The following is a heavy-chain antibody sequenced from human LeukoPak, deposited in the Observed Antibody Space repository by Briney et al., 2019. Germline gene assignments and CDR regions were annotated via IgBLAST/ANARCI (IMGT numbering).Heavy chain of an antibody. Sequence: SETLSLTCAVYGGSFSGYYWSWIRQPPGKGLEWIGEINHSGSTNYNPSLKSRVTISVDTSKNQFSLKLSSVTAADTAVYYCARGLFTMVRGVIRGRYYYYYMDVWGKGTTVTVSS. D-gene: IGHD3-10*01. CDR1: GGSFSGYY. V-gene: IGHV4-34*01. J-gene: IGHJ6*03. CDR2: INHSGST. CDR3: ARGLFTMVRGVIRGRYYYYYMDV.